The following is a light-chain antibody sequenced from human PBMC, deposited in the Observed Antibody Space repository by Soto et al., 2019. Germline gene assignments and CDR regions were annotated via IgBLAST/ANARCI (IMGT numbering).Light chain of an antibody. Sequence: EIVLTQSPATLSVSPGERVNLXWWASQNIHDKLAWYQQKPGQTPRLLIYDASTRATGISGSFSGSGSGTEFTLTISSLQSEDFAVYYCQQYNRWPLTFGGGTKVDI. CDR1: QNIHDK. J-gene: IGKJ4*01. CDR3: QQYNRWPLT. CDR2: DAS. V-gene: IGKV3-15*01.